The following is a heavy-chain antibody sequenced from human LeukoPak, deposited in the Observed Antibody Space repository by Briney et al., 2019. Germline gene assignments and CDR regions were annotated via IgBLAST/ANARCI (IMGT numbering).Heavy chain of an antibody. V-gene: IGHV4-39*01. CDR2: IYYSGST. CDR3: ARWSNYYDSSGYYLTYFDY. Sequence: PSETLPLTCTVSGGSISSSSYYWGWIRQPPGKGLEWIGSIYYSGSTYYNPSLKSRVTISVDTSKNQFSLKLSSVTAADTAVYYCARWSNYYDSSGYYLTYFDYWGQGTLVTVSS. J-gene: IGHJ4*02. CDR1: GGSISSSSYY. D-gene: IGHD3-22*01.